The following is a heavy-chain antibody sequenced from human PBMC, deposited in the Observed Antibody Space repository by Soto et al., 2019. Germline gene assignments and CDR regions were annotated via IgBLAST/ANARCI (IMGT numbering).Heavy chain of an antibody. CDR2: IYWDDDK. J-gene: IGHJ4*02. CDR3: ERPYSSGWYYRY. CDR1: GFSLSTSGVG. V-gene: IGHV2-5*02. Sequence: QITLKESGPTLVKPTQTLTLTCTFSGFSLSTSGVGVGWIRQPPGKALEWLALIYWDDDKRYSPSLKSRLTITKDTSKNQVVLTMTNMDPVDTATYYCERPYSSGWYYRYWGQGTLVTVSS. D-gene: IGHD6-19*01.